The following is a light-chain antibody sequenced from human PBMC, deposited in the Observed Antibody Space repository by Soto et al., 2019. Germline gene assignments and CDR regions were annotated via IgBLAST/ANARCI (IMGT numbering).Light chain of an antibody. CDR3: CSYVGSSTSI. CDR2: DVS. CDR1: SSDIGTYKY. V-gene: IGLV2-11*01. Sequence: QSALTQPRSVSGSPGQSVTISCTGTSSDIGTYKYVSWYQQHPGKVPKLIIYDVSKRPSGVPDRFSGSKSGNTASLTISGLQTDDEADYYCCSYVGSSTSIFGGGTKLTVL. J-gene: IGLJ2*01.